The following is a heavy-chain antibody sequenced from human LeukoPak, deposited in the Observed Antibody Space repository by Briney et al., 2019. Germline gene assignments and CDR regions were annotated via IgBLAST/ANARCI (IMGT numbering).Heavy chain of an antibody. CDR2: IRYDGSNK. Sequence: GGSLRLSCAASGFTFSSYGMHWVRQAPGKGLEWVAFIRYDGSNKYYADSVKGRFTVSRDNSKNTLYLQMDSLRTEDTAVYYCAKVPHSWGLFDSWGQGTLVTVSS. D-gene: IGHD7-27*01. CDR3: AKVPHSWGLFDS. CDR1: GFTFSSYG. V-gene: IGHV3-30*02. J-gene: IGHJ4*02.